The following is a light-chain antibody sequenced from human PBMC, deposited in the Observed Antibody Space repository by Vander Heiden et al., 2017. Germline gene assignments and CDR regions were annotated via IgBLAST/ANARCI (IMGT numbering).Light chain of an antibody. CDR1: QSISSY. CDR2: AAS. CDR3: QQSYSTPRT. J-gene: IGKJ1*01. V-gene: IGKV1-39*01. Sequence: DLQMTPSPSSLSASVGDRVTITCRASQSISSYLNWYQQKPGKAPKLLIYAASSWESGVPSRFSGSGSGTDFTLTISSLQPEDFATYYCQQSYSTPRTFGQGTKVEIK.